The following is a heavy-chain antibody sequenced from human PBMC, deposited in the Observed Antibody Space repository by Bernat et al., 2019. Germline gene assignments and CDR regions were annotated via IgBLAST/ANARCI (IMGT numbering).Heavy chain of an antibody. J-gene: IGHJ5*02. CDR3: AGGPRTAGVATIMFGWFDP. CDR1: GFTFSDYY. CDR2: ISSSGSTI. V-gene: IGHV3-11*01. Sequence: QVQLVESGGGLVKPGGSLRLSCAASGFTFSDYYMSWIRQAPGKGLEWVSYISSSGSTIYYADSVKGRFTISRVNAKNSLYLQMNSLRAEDTAVDYCAGGPRTAGVATIMFGWFDPWGQGTLVTVCS. D-gene: IGHD5-12*01.